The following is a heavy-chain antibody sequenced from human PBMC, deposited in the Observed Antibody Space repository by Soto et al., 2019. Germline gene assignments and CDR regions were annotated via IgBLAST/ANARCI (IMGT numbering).Heavy chain of an antibody. D-gene: IGHD1-26*01. CDR3: ARGSGSYFQRWGAFDI. Sequence: SETLSLTCAVYGGSFSGYYWSWIRQPPGKGLEWIGEINHSGSTNYNPSLKSRVTISVDTSKNQFSLKLSSVTAADTAVYYCARGSGSYFQRWGAFDIWGQGTMVTVSS. CDR2: INHSGST. V-gene: IGHV4-34*01. CDR1: GGSFSGYY. J-gene: IGHJ3*02.